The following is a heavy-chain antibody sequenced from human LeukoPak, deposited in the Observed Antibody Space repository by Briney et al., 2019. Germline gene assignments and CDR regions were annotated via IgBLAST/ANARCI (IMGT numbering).Heavy chain of an antibody. CDR1: DYSISGGYY. CDR2: IYHSGST. D-gene: IGHD1-26*01. CDR3: ARLYSGSPIDY. J-gene: IGHJ4*02. V-gene: IGHV4-38-2*02. Sequence: PSETLSLTCTVSDYSISGGYYWGWIRQPPGKGLEWIGNIYHSGSTYYNPSLKSRVTISVDTSKNQFSLKLTSGTAADTAVYYCARLYSGSPIDYWGQGTLVTVSS.